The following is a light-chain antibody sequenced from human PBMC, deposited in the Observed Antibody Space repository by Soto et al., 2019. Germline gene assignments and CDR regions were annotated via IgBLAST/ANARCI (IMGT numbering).Light chain of an antibody. CDR3: QQYGRPPFI. CDR1: QFVSSR. V-gene: IGKV3-15*01. CDR2: DTS. Sequence: DIVVTQSPATLSASPGERVTLSCRASQFVSSRLAWYQRRPGQVPRLLIYDTSTRAPGISARFSGSGSGTEFTLTLRTLQSKDFEVYYCQQYGRPPFIFGQGTKLQIK. J-gene: IGKJ2*01.